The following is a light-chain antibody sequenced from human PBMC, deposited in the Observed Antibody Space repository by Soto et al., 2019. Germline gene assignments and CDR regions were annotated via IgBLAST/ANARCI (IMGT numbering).Light chain of an antibody. CDR3: QQYYSYPLT. J-gene: IGKJ4*01. CDR1: QGISSY. V-gene: IGKV1-8*01. Sequence: AIRMTQSPSSLSASTGDRVTITCRASQGISSYLAWYQQKPGKAPKLLIYAASTLQSGVPSRFSGSGSGTDFNLTISYLQSEDFATYYCQQYYSYPLTFGGGTKVEIK. CDR2: AAS.